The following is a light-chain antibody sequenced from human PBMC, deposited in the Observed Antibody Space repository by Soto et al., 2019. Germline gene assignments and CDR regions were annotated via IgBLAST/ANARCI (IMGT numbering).Light chain of an antibody. Sequence: IVMTQSPATLSVSPGERATLSCRASQRVSRNLAWYQQKPGQAPRLLIYGASIRATGIPARFSGSGSGTEFTLTISSLQSEEFAVYYCQQYNNWPPWTFGQGTKVEIK. CDR1: QRVSRN. J-gene: IGKJ1*01. CDR2: GAS. V-gene: IGKV3D-15*01. CDR3: QQYNNWPPWT.